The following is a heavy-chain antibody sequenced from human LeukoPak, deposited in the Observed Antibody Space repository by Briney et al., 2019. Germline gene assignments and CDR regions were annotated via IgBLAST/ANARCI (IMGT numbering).Heavy chain of an antibody. V-gene: IGHV3-66*01. CDR2: VYSGGNT. J-gene: IGHJ4*02. CDR3: ARDPLVYM. Sequence: GGSLRLSCAVSGFTFSSYWMSWVRQAPGKGLAWVSVVYSGGNTYYADSVKGRFTISRDNAKNTVYLQMNSLRVEDTAVYYCARDPLVYMWGQGSLVTVSS. CDR1: GFTFSSYW. D-gene: IGHD2-2*02.